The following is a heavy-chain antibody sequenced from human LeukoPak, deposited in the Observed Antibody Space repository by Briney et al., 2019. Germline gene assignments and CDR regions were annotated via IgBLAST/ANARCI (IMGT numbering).Heavy chain of an antibody. CDR1: GYTFTSYY. V-gene: IGHV1-46*01. CDR3: ARTKGTYYYDSSGYYPD. Sequence: ASVKVSCKASGYTFTSYYMHWVRQAPGQGLEWRGIINPSGGSTSYAQKFQGRVTMTRDTSTSTVYMALSSLRSEDTAVYYCARTKGTYYYDSSGYYPDWGQGTLVTVSS. D-gene: IGHD3-22*01. J-gene: IGHJ4*02. CDR2: INPSGGST.